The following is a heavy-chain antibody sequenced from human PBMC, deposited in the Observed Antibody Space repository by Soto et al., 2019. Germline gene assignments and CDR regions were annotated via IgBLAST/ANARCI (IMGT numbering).Heavy chain of an antibody. CDR3: ARGDPTYYYDSSGYYPDFDY. J-gene: IGHJ4*02. Sequence: QVQLVQSGAEVKKPGSSVKVSCKASGGTFSSYAISWVRQAPGQGLEWMGGIIPIFGTANYAQKFQGRVTITADETTGIAYRELSSLRSEDTAVYYCARGDPTYYYDSSGYYPDFDYWGQGTLVTVSS. V-gene: IGHV1-69*01. CDR2: IIPIFGTA. D-gene: IGHD3-22*01. CDR1: GGTFSSYA.